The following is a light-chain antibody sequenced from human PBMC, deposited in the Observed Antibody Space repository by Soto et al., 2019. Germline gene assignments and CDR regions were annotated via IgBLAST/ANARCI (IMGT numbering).Light chain of an antibody. V-gene: IGKV3-15*01. CDR1: QSVSTN. CDR2: AAS. Sequence: EIVMTQSPATLSVSPGERATLSCRASQSVSTNLAWYQQKPGQAPRLLIYAASVRATGIPARLSGSGSGTQLSLTNSSLQSADFAVYYCQQYDERPPNLYFGGGTKVEIK. J-gene: IGKJ4*01. CDR3: QQYDERPPNLY.